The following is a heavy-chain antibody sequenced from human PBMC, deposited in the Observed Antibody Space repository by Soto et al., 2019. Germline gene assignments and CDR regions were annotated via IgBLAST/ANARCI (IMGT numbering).Heavy chain of an antibody. D-gene: IGHD3-10*01. J-gene: IGHJ4*02. CDR2: IYHSGST. V-gene: IGHV4-38-2*01. CDR1: GYSISSGYY. CDR3: ARAHSLWFAYSGNIDY. Sequence: SETLSLTCAVSGYSISSGYYWGWIRQPPGKGLEWIGSIYHSGSTYYNPSLKSRVTRSVDTSKNQFSLKLSSVTAADTAVYYGARAHSLWFAYSGNIDYWGQGTLVTVSS.